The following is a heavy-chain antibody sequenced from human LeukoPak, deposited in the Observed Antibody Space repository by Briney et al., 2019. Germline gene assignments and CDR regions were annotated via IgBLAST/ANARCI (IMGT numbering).Heavy chain of an antibody. CDR1: GYTFTGYY. CDR2: INSNSGGT. D-gene: IGHD5-12*01. V-gene: IGHV1-2*04. Sequence: GASVKVSCKASGYTFTGYYMHWVRQAPGQGLEWMGWINSNSGGTNYAQKFQGWVTMTRDTSISTAYMELSRLRSDDTAVYYCARGGHHRGYSGYDYPDYWGQGTLVTVSS. J-gene: IGHJ4*02. CDR3: ARGGHHRGYSGYDYPDY.